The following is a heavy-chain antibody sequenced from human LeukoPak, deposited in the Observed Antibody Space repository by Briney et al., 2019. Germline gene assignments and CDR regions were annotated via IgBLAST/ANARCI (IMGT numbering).Heavy chain of an antibody. CDR1: GGSISSYY. J-gene: IGHJ3*02. D-gene: IGHD1-26*01. V-gene: IGHV4-59*01. CDR3: ARGPGVVGATSAFDI. CDR2: IHYSGST. Sequence: SETLSLTCTVSGGSISSYYWSWIRQPPGKGLEWIGYIHYSGSTNYNPSLKSRVTISVDTSKNQFSLKLSSVTAADTAVYYCARGPGVVGATSAFDIWGQGTMVTVSS.